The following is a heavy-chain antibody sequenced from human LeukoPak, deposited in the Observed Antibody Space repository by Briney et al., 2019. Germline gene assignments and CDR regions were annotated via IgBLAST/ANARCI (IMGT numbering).Heavy chain of an antibody. J-gene: IGHJ4*02. CDR1: GFTFSDYY. V-gene: IGHV3-11*01. CDR2: ISSSGSTI. Sequence: GGSLRLSCAASGFTFSDYYMSWIRQAPGKGLEWVSYISSSGSTIYYTDSVKGRFTISRDNAKNSLYLQMNSLRAEDTAVYYCARDLRTYYYDSSGYTFDYWGQGTLVTVSS. CDR3: ARDLRTYYYDSSGYTFDY. D-gene: IGHD3-22*01.